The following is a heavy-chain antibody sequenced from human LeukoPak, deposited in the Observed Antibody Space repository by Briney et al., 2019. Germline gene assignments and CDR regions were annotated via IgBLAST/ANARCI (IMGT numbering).Heavy chain of an antibody. CDR3: AKSNGYGLVDI. CDR1: GGSISRGHW. Sequence: SGTLSLTCAVSGGSISRGHWWSWARQPPGKGLEWIGEIYHGGSPSYSPSLKSRVTISVDNSRNQFSLKLTSVTAADTAVYYCAKSNGYGLVDIWGQGTMVTVSS. D-gene: IGHD3-10*01. V-gene: IGHV4-4*02. J-gene: IGHJ3*02. CDR2: IYHGGSP.